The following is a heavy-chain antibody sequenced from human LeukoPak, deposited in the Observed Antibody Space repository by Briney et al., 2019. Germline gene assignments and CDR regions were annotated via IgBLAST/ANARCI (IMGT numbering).Heavy chain of an antibody. V-gene: IGHV4-59*11. CDR3: ARERIVVVPPAKGYYYYYMDV. J-gene: IGHJ6*03. Sequence: PSETLSLTCTGSGYSISNHYWSWIRQPPGKGPEWIGYIYYSGSANYNPSLKSRGTISVDTSKNQFSLKLTSANAADTAAYYCARERIVVVPPAKGYYYYYMDVWGKGTTVTVSS. CDR1: GYSISNHY. D-gene: IGHD2-2*01. CDR2: IYYSGSA.